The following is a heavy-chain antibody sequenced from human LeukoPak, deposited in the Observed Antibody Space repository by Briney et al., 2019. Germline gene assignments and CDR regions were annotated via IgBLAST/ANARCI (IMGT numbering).Heavy chain of an antibody. CDR3: TKDPGYGLGIDFGDF. CDR2: IYSGGTT. Sequence: GGSLRLSCAASGFTISNNYMSWVRQAPGRGPEWVSVIYSGGTTHYADSVKGRFTISRDNSNNTLFLQMDSLRADDTAVYHCTKDPGYGLGIDFGDFWGQGIPVTVSS. D-gene: IGHD3-10*01. CDR1: GFTISNNY. J-gene: IGHJ4*02. V-gene: IGHV3-66*01.